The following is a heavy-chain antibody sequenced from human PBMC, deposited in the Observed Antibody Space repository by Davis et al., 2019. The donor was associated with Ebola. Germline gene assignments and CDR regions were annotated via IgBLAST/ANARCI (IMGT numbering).Heavy chain of an antibody. J-gene: IGHJ6*03. CDR2: INSDGSST. Sequence: PGGSLRLSCAASEFTFSSYWMHWVRQAPGKGLVWVSRINSDGSSTSYADSVKGRFTISRDNAKNTLYLQMNSLRAEDTAVYYCARDSRRNWGYYYYMDVWGKGTTVTVSS. D-gene: IGHD7-27*01. CDR3: ARDSRRNWGYYYYMDV. V-gene: IGHV3-74*01. CDR1: EFTFSSYW.